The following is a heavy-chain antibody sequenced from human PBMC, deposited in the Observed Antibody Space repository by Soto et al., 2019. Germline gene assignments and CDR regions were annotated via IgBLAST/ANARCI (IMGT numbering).Heavy chain of an antibody. V-gene: IGHV4-59*01. CDR1: GGSISGYY. CDR2: IANTGNT. CDR3: ARDSAVGSSKRGFEY. D-gene: IGHD2-2*01. J-gene: IGHJ4*02. Sequence: VQLQESGPRLVRPSETLSLSCTVSGGSISGYYWNWIRQPPGRGREWIGYIANTGNTNYNPSLNSRGSISVDTFTHQVSLNLRAVTAEDRALYYCARDSAVGSSKRGFEYWGQGPLVTVSS.